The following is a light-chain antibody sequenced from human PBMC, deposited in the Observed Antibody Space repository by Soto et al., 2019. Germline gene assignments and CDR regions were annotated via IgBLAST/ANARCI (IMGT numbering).Light chain of an antibody. CDR2: DAS. V-gene: IGKV3D-15*01. J-gene: IGKJ1*01. CDR1: QSIRSY. CDR3: QKYGNFWT. Sequence: EIGMTQSPATLSVSPWERSTLSCRASQSIRSYLAWYQQKPGQAPRLLIYDASNRATGVPARLSGSGSGTEFSLTIRRMEPDDFAVYYCQKYGNFWTFGHGTKVDIK.